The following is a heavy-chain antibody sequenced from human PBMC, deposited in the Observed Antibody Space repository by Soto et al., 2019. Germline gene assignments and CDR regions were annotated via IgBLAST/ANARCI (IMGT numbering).Heavy chain of an antibody. CDR2: IHYSGST. CDR3: AGSITMVRGARYYYYGMDV. D-gene: IGHD3-10*01. Sequence: PSETLSLTCTVSGGSISSYYWSWIRQSPGKGLEWIGYIHYSGSTKSNPSLKSRVTISVDTSKNQFSLKLSSVTAADTAVYYCAGSITMVRGARYYYYGMDVWGQGTTVTVSS. CDR1: GGSISSYY. J-gene: IGHJ6*02. V-gene: IGHV4-59*01.